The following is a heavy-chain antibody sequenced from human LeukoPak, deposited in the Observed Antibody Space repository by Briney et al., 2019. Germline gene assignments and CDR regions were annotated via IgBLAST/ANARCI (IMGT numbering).Heavy chain of an antibody. V-gene: IGHV4-39*01. CDR1: GGSISSSSYY. J-gene: IGHJ4*02. CDR3: ASYYSSGELFDY. CDR2: IYYSGST. Sequence: PSETLSLTCAVSGGSISSSSYYWGWIRQPPGKGLEWIGSIYYSGSTYYNPSHKSRVTISVDTSKNQFSLKLSSVTAADTAVYYCASYYSSGELFDYWGQGTLVTVSS. D-gene: IGHD6-19*01.